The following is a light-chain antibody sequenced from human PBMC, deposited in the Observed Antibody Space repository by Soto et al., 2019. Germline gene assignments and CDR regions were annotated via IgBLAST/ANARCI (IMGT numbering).Light chain of an antibody. J-gene: IGLJ2*01. CDR3: SSYSSANTVI. V-gene: IGLV2-14*01. CDR1: DSDIGGYNY. Sequence: QSALTQPASVSGSPGQSITISCTGTDSDIGGYNYVSWYQHHPGKAPKLMIYEVSSRPSGVSNRFSGSKSGNTASLTISGLQAEDEAQYYCSSYSSANTVIFGGGTKLTVL. CDR2: EVS.